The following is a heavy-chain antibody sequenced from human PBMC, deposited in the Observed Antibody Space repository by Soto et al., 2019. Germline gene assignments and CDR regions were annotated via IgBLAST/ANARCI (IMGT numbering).Heavy chain of an antibody. D-gene: IGHD2-15*01. V-gene: IGHV3-33*01. Sequence: QVQLVESGGGVVQPGRSLRLSCAASGFTFSSDGMHWVRQAPDKGLEWVAVIWYDGSNKYYADSVKGRFTISRDNSENTLYLQMNSLRAEDTAVYYCASEYCSGGRCYYYGMDVWGQGTTVTVSS. CDR1: GFTFSSDG. J-gene: IGHJ6*02. CDR3: ASEYCSGGRCYYYGMDV. CDR2: IWYDGSNK.